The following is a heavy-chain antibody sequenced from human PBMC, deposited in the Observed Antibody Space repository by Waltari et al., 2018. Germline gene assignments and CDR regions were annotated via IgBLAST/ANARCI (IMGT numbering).Heavy chain of an antibody. J-gene: IGHJ4*02. Sequence: EVQLVESGGGLVQPGGSLRLSCAASGFTFRDHYMDWVRQAPGKGREWVGRTRNKANSYTTEYAASVKGRFTISRDDSKNSLYLQMNSLKTEDTAVYYCARDRVDIVATTYFDYWGQGTLVTVSS. CDR2: TRNKANSYTT. CDR1: GFTFRDHY. V-gene: IGHV3-72*01. CDR3: ARDRVDIVATTYFDY. D-gene: IGHD5-12*01.